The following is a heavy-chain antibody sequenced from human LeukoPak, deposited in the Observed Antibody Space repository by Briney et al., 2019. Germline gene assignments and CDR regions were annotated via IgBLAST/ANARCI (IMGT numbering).Heavy chain of an antibody. Sequence: GGSLRLSCAASGFTFDDYAMHWVRQAPGKGLEWVSGISWNSGSIGYADSVKGRFTISRDNAKNSLYLQMNSLRAEDTAVYYCARGDIVVVPAAAHFDYWGQGTLVTVSS. CDR3: ARGDIVVVPAAAHFDY. J-gene: IGHJ4*02. CDR2: ISWNSGSI. V-gene: IGHV3-9*01. CDR1: GFTFDDYA. D-gene: IGHD2-2*01.